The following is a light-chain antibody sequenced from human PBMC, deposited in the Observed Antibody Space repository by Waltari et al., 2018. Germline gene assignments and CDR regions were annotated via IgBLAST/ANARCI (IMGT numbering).Light chain of an antibody. J-gene: IGKJ1*01. CDR1: QSVSRA. CDR2: GES. CDR3: QHYVRLPAT. V-gene: IGKV3-20*01. Sequence: EIVLTQSPGSLSSSPGERVTLSCRASQSVSRALAWYQQKPGQAPRLLIFGESNRATGIPDRLSGSGSETDFSLTISRLEPEDFAVYYCQHYVRLPATFGRGTKVEIK.